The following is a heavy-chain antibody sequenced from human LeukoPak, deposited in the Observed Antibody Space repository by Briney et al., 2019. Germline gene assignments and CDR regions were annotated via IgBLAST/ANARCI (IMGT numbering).Heavy chain of an antibody. J-gene: IGHJ4*02. Sequence: ASVKVSCKASGGTFSSYAISWVRQAPGQGLEWMGRIIPILGIANYAQKFQGRVTITADNSTSTAYMELSSLRSEDTAVYYCARSGPTPGDYWGQGTLVTVSS. CDR3: ARSGPTPGDY. D-gene: IGHD3-10*01. CDR2: IIPILGIA. V-gene: IGHV1-69*04. CDR1: GGTFSSYA.